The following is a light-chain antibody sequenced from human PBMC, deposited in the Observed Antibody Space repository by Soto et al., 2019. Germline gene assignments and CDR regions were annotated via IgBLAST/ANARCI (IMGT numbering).Light chain of an antibody. CDR3: QQIYSAPFT. J-gene: IGKJ3*01. Sequence: DIQMTQSPSSLSASLGDSVTITCRASQSISNYVNWYQQKPGKAPKLLIYAAITLQSGVSSSFSGSGSRTDFTLTISSLQPEDLATYFCQQIYSAPFTFGPGTRVDVK. CDR1: QSISNY. CDR2: AAI. V-gene: IGKV1-39*01.